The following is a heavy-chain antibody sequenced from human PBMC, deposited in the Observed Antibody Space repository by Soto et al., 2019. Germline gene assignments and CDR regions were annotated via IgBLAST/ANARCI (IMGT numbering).Heavy chain of an antibody. V-gene: IGHV4-61*01. CDR2: IYYSGST. CDR3: AREGANYDYVWGSYRPTYYFDY. D-gene: IGHD3-16*02. Sequence: PSETLSLTCTVSGGSVSSGSYYWSWIRQPPGKGLEWIGYIYYSGSTNYNPSLKSRVTISVDTSKNQFSLKLSSVTAADTAVYYCAREGANYDYVWGSYRPTYYFDYWGQGTLVTVSS. J-gene: IGHJ4*02. CDR1: GGSVSSGSYY.